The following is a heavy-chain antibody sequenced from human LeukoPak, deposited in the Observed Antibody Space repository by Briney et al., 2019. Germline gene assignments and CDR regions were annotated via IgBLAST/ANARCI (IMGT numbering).Heavy chain of an antibody. CDR1: GFTFSGYY. CDR3: ARGLAYCGGDCYSADAFDI. V-gene: IGHV3-11*01. D-gene: IGHD2-21*02. J-gene: IGHJ3*02. Sequence: GGSLRLSCAASGFTFSGYYMSWIRQAPGKGLEWVSYISSSGSTIYYADSVKGRFTISRDNAKNSLYLQMNSLRAEDTAVYYCARGLAYCGGDCYSADAFDIWGQGTMVTVSS. CDR2: ISSSGSTI.